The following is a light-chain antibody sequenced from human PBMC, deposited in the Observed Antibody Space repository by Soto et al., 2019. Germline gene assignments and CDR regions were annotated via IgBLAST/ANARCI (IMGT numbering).Light chain of an antibody. J-gene: IGKJ1*01. CDR1: QSISSW. CDR3: QQYNSYWT. V-gene: IGKV1-5*03. Sequence: DIQMTQSPSTLSASVGDRVTITCRASQSISSWLAWYQQKPGKAPKLLIYKASSLESGVPSRFGGSGSGTEFTLTISSLQPDDFATYYCQQYNSYWTLGQGTKVEIK. CDR2: KAS.